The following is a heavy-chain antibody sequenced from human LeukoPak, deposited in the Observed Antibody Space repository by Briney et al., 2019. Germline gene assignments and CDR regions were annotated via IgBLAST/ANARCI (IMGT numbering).Heavy chain of an antibody. Sequence: ASVKVSCKASGYTFTGYYMHWVRQAPGQGLEWMGWINRNSGGTNYAQKFQGRVTMTRDTSISTAYMELSRLRSDDTAVYYCARDQMTITIFGVVTLGYYMDVWGKGTTVTVSS. CDR2: INRNSGGT. V-gene: IGHV1-2*02. J-gene: IGHJ6*03. CDR3: ARDQMTITIFGVVTLGYYMDV. CDR1: GYTFTGYY. D-gene: IGHD3-3*01.